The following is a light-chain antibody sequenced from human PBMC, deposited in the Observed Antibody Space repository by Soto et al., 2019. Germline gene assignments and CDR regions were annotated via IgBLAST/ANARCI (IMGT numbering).Light chain of an antibody. CDR3: QQYIDWPSWT. V-gene: IGKV3-15*01. J-gene: IGKJ1*01. CDR2: GAS. Sequence: EIVMTQSQATLSVSPGERATLSCRASQSVSSNLVWYQQKPGQAPRLLIYGASTRATGIPARFSGSGSGTEFTLTISSLQSEDFAVYYCQQYIDWPSWTFGQGTKVDIK. CDR1: QSVSSN.